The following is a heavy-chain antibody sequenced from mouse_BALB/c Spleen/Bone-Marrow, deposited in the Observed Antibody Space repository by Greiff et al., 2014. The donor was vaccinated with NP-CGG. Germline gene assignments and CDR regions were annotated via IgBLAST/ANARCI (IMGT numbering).Heavy chain of an antibody. CDR2: IYPGSGST. Sequence: VQLVESGAELVKPGTSVKLSCKASGYNFTSYWINWVKLRPGHGLEWIGDIYPGSGSTNYNEKFKSKATLTVDTSSSTAYMQLSSLASEDSALYYCARFSQLGLLAYWGQGTLVTVSA. J-gene: IGHJ3*01. CDR3: ARFSQLGLLAY. D-gene: IGHD3-1*01. V-gene: IGHV1-55*01. CDR1: GYNFTSYW.